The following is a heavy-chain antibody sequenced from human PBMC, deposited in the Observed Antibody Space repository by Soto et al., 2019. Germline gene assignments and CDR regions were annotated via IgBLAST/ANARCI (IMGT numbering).Heavy chain of an antibody. Sequence: SETLSLTCTVSGGSISSYYWSWIRQPPGKGLEWIGYIYYSGSTNYNPSLKSRVTISVDTSKNQFSLKLSSVTAADTAVYYCARELSSTDAFDIWGQGTMVTVSS. CDR3: ARELSSTDAFDI. CDR1: GGSISSYY. J-gene: IGHJ3*02. V-gene: IGHV4-59*01. CDR2: IYYSGST. D-gene: IGHD2-2*01.